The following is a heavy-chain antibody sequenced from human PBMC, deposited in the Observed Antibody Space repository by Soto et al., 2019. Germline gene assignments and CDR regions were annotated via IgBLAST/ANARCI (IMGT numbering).Heavy chain of an antibody. V-gene: IGHV3-7*01. J-gene: IGHJ6*02. CDR2: IKQDGSEK. Sequence: GGSLRLSCAASGFTFSSYWMSWVRQAPGKGLEWVANIKQDGSEKYYVDSVKGRFTISRDNAKNSLYLQMNSLRAEDTAVYYWARYPSVVLVAATPYYYYGMDVWGQGTTVTVSS. CDR3: ARYPSVVLVAATPYYYYGMDV. D-gene: IGHD2-15*01. CDR1: GFTFSSYW.